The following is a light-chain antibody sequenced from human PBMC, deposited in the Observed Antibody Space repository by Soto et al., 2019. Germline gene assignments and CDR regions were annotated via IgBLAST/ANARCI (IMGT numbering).Light chain of an antibody. CDR1: SSDVGSYKF. V-gene: IGLV2-23*01. Sequence: QSALAQPASVSGSPGQSITISCTGSSSDVGSYKFVSWFQQNPGKAPKLIIYEGTKRPSGVSDRFSGSKSGYTASLTISGLQAEDEDDYYCCSYAGDSTWVFGGGTKLTVL. CDR2: EGT. CDR3: CSYAGDSTWV. J-gene: IGLJ3*02.